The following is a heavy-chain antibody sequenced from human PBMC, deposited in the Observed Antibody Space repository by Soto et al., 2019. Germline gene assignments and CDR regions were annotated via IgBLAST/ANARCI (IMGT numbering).Heavy chain of an antibody. CDR2: MRHSGET. J-gene: IGHJ4*02. CDR1: GGSITSSSYY. Sequence: SETLSLTCTVSGGSITSSSYYWGWVRQPPGKGFEWIGNMRHSGETHSDPSLQSRVTISVDTSKNQFSLKLSSVTAADTAVYYCARGTMVRGVIMGFFDYWGQGTLVTVSS. D-gene: IGHD3-10*01. V-gene: IGHV4-39*01. CDR3: ARGTMVRGVIMGFFDY.